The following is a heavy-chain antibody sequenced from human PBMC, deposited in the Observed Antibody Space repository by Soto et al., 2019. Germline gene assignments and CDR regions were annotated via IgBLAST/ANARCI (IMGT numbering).Heavy chain of an antibody. Sequence: ASVKVSCKASGYTFTSYAMHWVRQAPGQRLEWMGWINAGNGNTKYSQKFQGRVTITRDTSAGTAYMELSSLRSEDTAVYYCARGSAAAGTRSVGGRYGMDVWGQGTTVTVSS. V-gene: IGHV1-3*01. CDR2: INAGNGNT. CDR3: ARGSAAAGTRSVGGRYGMDV. J-gene: IGHJ6*02. D-gene: IGHD6-13*01. CDR1: GYTFTSYA.